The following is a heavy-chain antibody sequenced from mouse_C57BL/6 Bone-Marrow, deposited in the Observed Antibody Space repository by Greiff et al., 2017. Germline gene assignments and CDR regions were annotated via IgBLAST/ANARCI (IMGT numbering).Heavy chain of an antibody. J-gene: IGHJ1*01. D-gene: IGHD2-3*01. V-gene: IGHV5-6*02. Sequence: EVKLVESGGDLVKPGGSLKLSCAASGFTFSTYGMSWVRQTPGKRLEWVATISSGGSYTYYPDSVEGRFTISRDTAKNTLYLQMSSLKSEDTAMYYCTRRDGYNWYFDVWGAGTTVIVSS. CDR2: ISSGGSYT. CDR1: GFTFSTYG. CDR3: TRRDGYNWYFDV.